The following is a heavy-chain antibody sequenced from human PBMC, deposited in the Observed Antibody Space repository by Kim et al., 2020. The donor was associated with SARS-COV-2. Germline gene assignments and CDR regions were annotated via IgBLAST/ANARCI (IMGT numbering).Heavy chain of an antibody. V-gene: IGHV1-69*01. J-gene: IGHJ5*02. Sequence: QGRVTITADESTSTAYMELSSLRSEDTAVYYCARAGHGYYGSGSYGWFDPWGQGTLVTVSS. CDR3: ARAGHGYYGSGSYGWFDP. D-gene: IGHD3-10*01.